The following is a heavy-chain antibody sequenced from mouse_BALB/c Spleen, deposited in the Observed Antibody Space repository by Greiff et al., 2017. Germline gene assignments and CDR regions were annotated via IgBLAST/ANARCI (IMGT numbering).Heavy chain of an antibody. D-gene: IGHD2-3*01. CDR1: GYTFTSYW. CDR3: ARSDGYYYYYAMDY. Sequence: QVQLQQPGAELVKPGASVKLSCKASGYTFTSYWMHWVQQRPGQGLEWIGEINPSNGRTNYNEKFKSKATLTVDKSSSTAYMQLSSLTSEDSAVYYCARSDGYYYYYAMDYWGQGTSVTVSS. V-gene: IGHV1S81*02. J-gene: IGHJ4*01. CDR2: INPSNGRT.